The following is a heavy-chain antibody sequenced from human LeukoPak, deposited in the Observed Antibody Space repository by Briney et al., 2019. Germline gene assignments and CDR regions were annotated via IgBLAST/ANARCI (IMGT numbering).Heavy chain of an antibody. V-gene: IGHV4-39*07. J-gene: IGHJ5*02. D-gene: IGHD5-24*01. CDR3: ARDGPRDGYSKVSWFDP. Sequence: PSETLSLTCTDSGGSISRDTNYWGWIRQPPGKGLEWIGSIYYSGTTYYNPSLKSRVTISVDTSKNQFSLKLSSVTAADTAVYYCARDGPRDGYSKVSWFDPWGQGTLVTVSS. CDR2: IYYSGTT. CDR1: GGSISRDTNY.